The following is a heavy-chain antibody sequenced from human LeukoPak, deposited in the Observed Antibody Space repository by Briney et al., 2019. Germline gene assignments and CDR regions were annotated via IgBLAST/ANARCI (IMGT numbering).Heavy chain of an antibody. CDR3: AKGSITGTTAHFDY. V-gene: IGHV3-30*18. Sequence: PGGSLRLSCAASGFTFSSYGTHWVRQAPGKGLEWVAVISYDGSNKYYADSVKGRFTISRDNSKNTLYLQMNSLRAEDTAVYYCAKGSITGTTAHFDYWGQGTLVTVSS. J-gene: IGHJ4*02. CDR2: ISYDGSNK. CDR1: GFTFSSYG. D-gene: IGHD1-7*01.